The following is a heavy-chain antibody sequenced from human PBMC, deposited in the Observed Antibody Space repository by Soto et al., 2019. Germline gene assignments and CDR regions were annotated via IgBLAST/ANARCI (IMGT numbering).Heavy chain of an antibody. CDR3: VRDVGGVAAANTYGWLDP. J-gene: IGHJ5*02. CDR1: GFTFNHHG. Sequence: QVQLVESGGGVVQPGRSLRLSCAASGFTFNHHGMHWVRQAPGKGLEWVAVIWYDGSKKYYADSMKGRFTISRDNSKNTLYLQMDSLRVEDTAVYHCVRDVGGVAAANTYGWLDPWGQGILVTVSS. CDR2: IWYDGSKK. D-gene: IGHD6-13*01. V-gene: IGHV3-33*01.